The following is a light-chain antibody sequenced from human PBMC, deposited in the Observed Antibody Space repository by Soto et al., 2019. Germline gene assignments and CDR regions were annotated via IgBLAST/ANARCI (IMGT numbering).Light chain of an antibody. CDR1: SSNIGAGYD. CDR3: QSYDSSPSGFWV. V-gene: IGLV1-40*01. J-gene: IGLJ3*02. Sequence: QSVLTQPPSVSGAPGQRVTISCTGSSSNIGAGYDVHWYQQLPGTAPKLLIYGNSNRPSGVPDRFSGSKSGTSASLAITGLQAEDEADYYCQSYDSSPSGFWVFGGGTQRTVL. CDR2: GNS.